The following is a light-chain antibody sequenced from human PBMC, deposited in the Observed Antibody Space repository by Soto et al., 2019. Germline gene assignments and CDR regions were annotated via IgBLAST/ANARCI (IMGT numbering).Light chain of an antibody. CDR3: SSYAGSNNYV. J-gene: IGLJ1*01. V-gene: IGLV2-8*01. CDR2: EVS. CDR1: SSDVGGYNY. Sequence: QSALTQPPSASGSPGQSVTISCTGTSSDVGGYNYVSWYQQHPGKAPKLMIYEVSKRPSGVPDRFSGSKSGNTASLTVSRLQAEDEADYCCSSYAGSNNYVFGTGTKVTVL.